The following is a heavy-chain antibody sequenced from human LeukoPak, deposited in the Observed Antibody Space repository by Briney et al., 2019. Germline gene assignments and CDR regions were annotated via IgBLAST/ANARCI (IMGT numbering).Heavy chain of an antibody. CDR2: IYPGDSDT. CDR3: ARLGASDKEFDS. D-gene: IGHD3-22*01. J-gene: IGHJ4*02. CDR1: GYSFNTHW. V-gene: IGHV5-51*01. Sequence: ESLKISCNASGYSFNTHWIGWVRQMPGKGLQWMGIIYPGDSDTKFSPSFEGQVTMSADKSITTAYLQWASLKASDTGIYYCARLGASDKEFDSWGPGTLVIVSS.